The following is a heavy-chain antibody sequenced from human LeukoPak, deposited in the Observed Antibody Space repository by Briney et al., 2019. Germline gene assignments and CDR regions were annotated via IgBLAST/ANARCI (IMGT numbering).Heavy chain of an antibody. CDR2: IYYSGST. CDR3: ARDELGVIDY. D-gene: IGHD7-27*01. J-gene: IGHJ4*02. V-gene: IGHV4-59*01. CDR1: GGSISSYY. Sequence: SGTLSLTCTVSGGSISSYYWSWIRQPPGKGLEWIGYIYYSGSTNYNPSLKSRVTISVDTSKNQFSLKLSSVTAADTAVYYCARDELGVIDYWGQGTLVTVSS.